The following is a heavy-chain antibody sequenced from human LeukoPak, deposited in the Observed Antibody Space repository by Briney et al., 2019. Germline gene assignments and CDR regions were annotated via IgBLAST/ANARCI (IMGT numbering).Heavy chain of an antibody. Sequence: PSETLSLTCTVSGGSISSSSYYWGWIRQPPGKGLEWIGSIYYSGSTYYNPSLKSRVTMSVDTSKNQFSLKLSSVTAADTAVYYCARSHAFDIWGQGTMVTVSS. J-gene: IGHJ3*02. CDR2: IYYSGST. CDR3: ARSHAFDI. CDR1: GGSISSSSYY. V-gene: IGHV4-39*07.